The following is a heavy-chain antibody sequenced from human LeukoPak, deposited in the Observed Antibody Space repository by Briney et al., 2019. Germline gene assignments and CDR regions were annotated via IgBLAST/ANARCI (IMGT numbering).Heavy chain of an antibody. D-gene: IGHD3-10*01. CDR3: AKDFEGNYCVDN. Sequence: PGGSLRLSCAASGFTFSSYAMSWVRQAPGKGLEWVSVISGSGVNTYYADSVKGRFTISRDNSKNTLYLQMNSLRAEDTAVYYCAKDFEGNYCVDNWGQGTLVTVSS. V-gene: IGHV3-23*01. CDR2: ISGSGVNT. J-gene: IGHJ4*02. CDR1: GFTFSSYA.